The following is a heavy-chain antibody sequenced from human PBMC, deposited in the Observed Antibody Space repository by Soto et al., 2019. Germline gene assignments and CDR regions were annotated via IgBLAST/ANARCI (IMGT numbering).Heavy chain of an antibody. Sequence: QLLQSGGGLVQPGGSLRLSCAASGFTFRNYAMSWVRQTPETGLEWFSAINGGGISTYYADSVKGRFTISRDQSKNTIYLQMDSLRVEDTALYYCTKGRYVEWLLSGGGEESWGRGTLVTVSS. CDR2: INGGGIST. D-gene: IGHD3-3*01. J-gene: IGHJ5*02. CDR3: TKGRYVEWLLSGGGEES. V-gene: IGHV3-23*01. CDR1: GFTFRNYA.